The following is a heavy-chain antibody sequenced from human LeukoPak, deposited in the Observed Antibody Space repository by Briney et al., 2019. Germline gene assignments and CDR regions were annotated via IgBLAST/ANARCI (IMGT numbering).Heavy chain of an antibody. Sequence: PSGTLSLTCTVSGGSISSYYWSWIRQPPGKGLEWIGYIYYSGSTNYNPSLKSRVTISVDTSKNQFSLKLSSVTAADTAVYYCAGHDTAMSDYWGQGTLVTVSS. CDR2: IYYSGST. V-gene: IGHV4-59*08. CDR3: AGHDTAMSDY. D-gene: IGHD5-18*01. CDR1: GGSISSYY. J-gene: IGHJ4*02.